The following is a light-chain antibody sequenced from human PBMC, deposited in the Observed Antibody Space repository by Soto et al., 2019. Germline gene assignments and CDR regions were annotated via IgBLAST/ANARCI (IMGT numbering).Light chain of an antibody. Sequence: EIVLTQSPATLSLSPGERATLSCRASQSFSNYLAWYQQKPGQAPRLLIYDASNRATGIPARFSGSGSGTDFTLTISSLEPEDFAFYYCQQRGETFGQGTKVDIK. CDR1: QSFSNY. V-gene: IGKV3-11*01. CDR2: DAS. CDR3: QQRGET. J-gene: IGKJ1*01.